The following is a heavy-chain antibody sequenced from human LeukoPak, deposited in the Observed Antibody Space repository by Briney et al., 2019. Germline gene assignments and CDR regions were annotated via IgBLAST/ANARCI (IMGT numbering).Heavy chain of an antibody. V-gene: IGHV4-39*01. CDR3: ATYYQYHTGTPGVFDY. CDR1: GGSISSSSYY. J-gene: IGHJ4*02. Sequence: PSETLSLTCTVSGGSISSSSYYWGWIRQPPGKGLEWIGSIYYSGSTYYNPSLKSRVTISADTSKNQFSLKLSSVTAADTAVYYCATYYQYHTGTPGVFDYWGQGTLVTVSS. CDR2: IYYSGST. D-gene: IGHD1-14*01.